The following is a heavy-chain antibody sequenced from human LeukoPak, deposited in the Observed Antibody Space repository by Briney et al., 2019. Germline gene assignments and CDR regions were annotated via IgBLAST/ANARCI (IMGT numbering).Heavy chain of an antibody. CDR2: INPSGGST. CDR1: GYTLTELS. V-gene: IGHV1-46*01. J-gene: IGHJ4*02. CDR3: ARGDITLYYFDC. D-gene: IGHD2-15*01. Sequence: ASVKVSCKVSGYTLTELSMHWMRQAPGQGLEWMGIINPSGGSTSFAQKFQGRVTMTRDTSTSTVYMELSSLRSEDTAVYYCARGDITLYYFDCWGQGTLVTVSS.